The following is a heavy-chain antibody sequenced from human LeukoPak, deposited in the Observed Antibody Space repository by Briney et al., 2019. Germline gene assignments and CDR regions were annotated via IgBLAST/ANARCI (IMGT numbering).Heavy chain of an antibody. J-gene: IGHJ4*02. D-gene: IGHD6-13*01. CDR3: AREVGSWYYFDY. CDR2: INHSGST. V-gene: IGHV4-34*01. Sequence: SETLSLTCAVYGGSLSGYYWSWIRQPPGKGLEWIGEINHSGSTNYNPSLKSRVTISVDTSKSQFSLKLSSVTAADTAVYYCAREVGSWYYFDYWGQGTLVTVSS. CDR1: GGSLSGYY.